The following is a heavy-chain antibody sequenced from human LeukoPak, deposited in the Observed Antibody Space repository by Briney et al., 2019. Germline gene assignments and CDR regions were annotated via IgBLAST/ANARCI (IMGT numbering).Heavy chain of an antibody. CDR3: ARASTSGRAFDC. D-gene: IGHD2-2*01. CDR2: IQTSGSA. Sequence: SETLSLTCTVSGGSISGYYWSWIRQPAGKGLEWIGRIQTSGSANYNPSLKSRLTMSVDTSENQFSLNLNSVTAADTAVYYCARASTSGRAFDCWGQGTLVTVSS. CDR1: GGSISGYY. J-gene: IGHJ4*02. V-gene: IGHV4-4*07.